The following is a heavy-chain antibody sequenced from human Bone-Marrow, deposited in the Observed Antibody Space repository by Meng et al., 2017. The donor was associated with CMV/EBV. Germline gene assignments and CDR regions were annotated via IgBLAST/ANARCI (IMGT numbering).Heavy chain of an antibody. CDR1: EFTFTFSNYR. CDR2: MSSSCTHI. J-gene: IGHJ3*02. D-gene: IGHD6-13*01. V-gene: IGHV3-21*04. Sequence: LSLTCATSEFTFTFSNYRMHWVRQAPGKGLECVSSMSSSCTHIYYVDSVKGRFTISRDNAKDSLYLQMNSLRAEDTALYFCAKDIQSSIAAAGTLVAFDIWGQRTMVTVSS. CDR3: AKDIQSSIAAAGTLVAFDI.